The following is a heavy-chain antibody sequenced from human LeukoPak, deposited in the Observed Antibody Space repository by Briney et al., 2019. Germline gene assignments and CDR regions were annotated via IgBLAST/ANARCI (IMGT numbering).Heavy chain of an antibody. J-gene: IGHJ5*02. Sequence: SETLSLTCAVYGGSFSGYYWSWIRQPPGKGLEWIGEINHSGSTYYNPSLKSRVTISVDTSKNQFSLKLSSVTAADTAVYYCARQDYGGNATWFDPWGQGTLVTVSS. CDR2: INHSGST. V-gene: IGHV4-34*01. CDR3: ARQDYGGNATWFDP. D-gene: IGHD4-23*01. CDR1: GGSFSGYY.